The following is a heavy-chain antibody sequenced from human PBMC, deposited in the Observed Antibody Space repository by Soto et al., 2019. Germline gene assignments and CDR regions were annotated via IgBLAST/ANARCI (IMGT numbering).Heavy chain of an antibody. CDR3: AREGVGSGWNLSC. Sequence: QVQLVESGGGVVQPGRSLRLSCAASGFTFSSYGMYWVRQAPGKGLDWVAIIWYDGSNKYYGDSVKGRFTISRDNSKNTLYLQMDSRRAEDTAVYYCAREGVGSGWNLSCWGQGTLVTVSS. CDR1: GFTFSSYG. CDR2: IWYDGSNK. D-gene: IGHD6-19*01. V-gene: IGHV3-33*01. J-gene: IGHJ4*02.